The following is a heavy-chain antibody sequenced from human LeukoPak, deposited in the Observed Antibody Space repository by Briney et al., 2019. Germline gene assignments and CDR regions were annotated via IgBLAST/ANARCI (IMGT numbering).Heavy chain of an antibody. CDR2: INHSGST. CDR1: GGSFSGYY. V-gene: IGHV4-34*01. J-gene: IGHJ5*02. Sequence: SETLSLTCAVYGGSFSGYYWSWIRQPPEKGLEWIGEINHSGSTNYNPSLKSRVTISVDTSKNQFSLKLSSVTAADTAVYYCARHRGYVWGSYRLNWFDPWGQGTLVTVSS. CDR3: ARHRGYVWGSYRLNWFDP. D-gene: IGHD3-16*02.